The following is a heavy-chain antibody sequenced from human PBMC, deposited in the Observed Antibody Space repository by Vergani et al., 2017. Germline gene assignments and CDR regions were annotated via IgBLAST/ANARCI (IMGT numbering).Heavy chain of an antibody. CDR1: GFTFSTYA. J-gene: IGHJ6*04. CDR3: ARTLKFLDMDV. CDR2: TRNKARGYST. Sequence: EVQLLESGGGLVQPGGSLRLSCAASGFTFSTYAMTWVRQAPGKGLEWVARTRNKARGYSTDYAASVRGRFIVSRDASGKSVSLQMTRLRIDDTAVYFRARTLKFLDMDVWGKGTTVTVSS. D-gene: IGHD3-3*01. V-gene: IGHV3-72*01.